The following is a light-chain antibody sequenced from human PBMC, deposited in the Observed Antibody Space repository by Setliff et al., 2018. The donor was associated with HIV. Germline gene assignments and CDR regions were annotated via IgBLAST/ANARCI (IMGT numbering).Light chain of an antibody. V-gene: IGLV2-23*02. Sequence: SVLAQPASVSGSPGQSITISCTGTSSDVGSYNLVSWYQHHPGKAPKFMIFEVNKRPSGVSNRFSGSKSGNTASLTISGLQAEDEADYYCCSYAGGSTFVFGSGTKATVL. CDR2: EVN. CDR3: CSYAGGSTFV. J-gene: IGLJ1*01. CDR1: SSDVGSYNL.